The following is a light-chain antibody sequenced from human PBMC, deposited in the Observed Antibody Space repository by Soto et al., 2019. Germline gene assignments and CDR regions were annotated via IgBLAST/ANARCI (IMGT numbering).Light chain of an antibody. J-gene: IGKJ3*01. V-gene: IGKV3-15*01. CDR1: QSVSSN. Sequence: EIVMTQSPATLSVSPGERATLSCRASQSVSSNLAWYQQKPGQAPRLLIYGASTRATGIPARFSGSGSGTEFTLTISSLQSEDFAVYYCQQYNNWLELTFGPGTKVDIK. CDR3: QQYNNWLELT. CDR2: GAS.